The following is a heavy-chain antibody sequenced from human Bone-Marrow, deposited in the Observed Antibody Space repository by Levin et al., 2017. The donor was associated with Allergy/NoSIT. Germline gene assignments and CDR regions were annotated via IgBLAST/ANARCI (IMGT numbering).Heavy chain of an antibody. V-gene: IGHV3-30*04. Sequence: GGSLRLSCAASGFTFSSYAMHWVRQAPGKGLEWVAVISYDGSNKYYADSVKGRFTISRDNSKNTLYLQMNSLRAEDTAVYYCARSTYYDFWSGYYGYYGMDVWGQGTTVTVSS. CDR3: ARSTYYDFWSGYYGYYGMDV. CDR1: GFTFSSYA. J-gene: IGHJ6*02. CDR2: ISYDGSNK. D-gene: IGHD3-3*01.